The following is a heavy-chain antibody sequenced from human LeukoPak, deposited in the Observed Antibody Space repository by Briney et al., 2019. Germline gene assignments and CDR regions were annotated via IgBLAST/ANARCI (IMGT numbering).Heavy chain of an antibody. D-gene: IGHD1-26*01. J-gene: IGHJ4*02. CDR2: MSSDGNAM. Sequence: GRSLRLSCAASGFTFTAYLIHWVRQAPGKGLEWVAVMSSDGNAMFYADSVKGRFTISRDNSKNTLYLQMNSLRAEDTAVYYCARDYVGAEIDWGQGTLVTVSS. CDR1: GFTFTAYL. V-gene: IGHV3-30-3*01. CDR3: ARDYVGAEID.